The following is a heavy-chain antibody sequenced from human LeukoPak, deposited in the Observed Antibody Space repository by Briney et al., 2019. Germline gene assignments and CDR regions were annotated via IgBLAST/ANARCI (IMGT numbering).Heavy chain of an antibody. V-gene: IGHV3-21*01. D-gene: IGHD5-12*01. Sequence: KPGGSLRLSCAASGFTFSSYSMNWVRQAPGKGLEWVSSISSSSSYIYYADSVKGRFTISRDNAKNSLYLQMNSLRAEDTAVYYCARDPIGYAPTLPEFDYWGQGTLVTVSS. CDR2: ISSSSSYI. CDR3: ARDPIGYAPTLPEFDY. CDR1: GFTFSSYS. J-gene: IGHJ4*02.